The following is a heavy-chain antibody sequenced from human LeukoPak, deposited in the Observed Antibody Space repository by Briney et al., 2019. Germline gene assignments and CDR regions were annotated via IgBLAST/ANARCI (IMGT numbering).Heavy chain of an antibody. CDR2: ISAYNGNT. CDR1: GYTFTSYG. D-gene: IGHD4-11*01. Sequence: ASVKVSCKASGYTFTSYGISWVRQAPGQGLERMGWISAYNGNTNYAQKFQGRVTMTTDTSTSTVYMDLRSLRSDGTAVYYCARVRDDYGNYLGDYWGPGTLVTVSS. CDR3: ARVRDDYGNYLGDY. J-gene: IGHJ4*02. V-gene: IGHV1-18*01.